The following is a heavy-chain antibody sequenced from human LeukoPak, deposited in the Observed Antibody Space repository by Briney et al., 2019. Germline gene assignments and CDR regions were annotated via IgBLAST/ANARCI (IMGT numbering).Heavy chain of an antibody. CDR1: GGSISSYY. D-gene: IGHD3-16*01. J-gene: IGHJ6*03. V-gene: IGHV4-59*01. CDR3: ARDGAHKNHYYSYYYMDV. CDR2: IYYSGST. Sequence: SETLSLTCAVSGGSISSYYWNWIRQPPGKGLEWIGYIYYSGSTNYNPSLKSRVTISLDTSKNQFSLKLSSVTAADTAVYYCARDGAHKNHYYSYYYMDVWGKGTTVTVSS.